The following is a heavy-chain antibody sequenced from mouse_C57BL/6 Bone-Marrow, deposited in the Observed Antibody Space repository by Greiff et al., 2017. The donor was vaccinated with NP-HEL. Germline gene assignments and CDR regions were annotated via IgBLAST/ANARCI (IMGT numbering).Heavy chain of an antibody. D-gene: IGHD3-3*01. CDR1: GYTFTSYW. Sequence: VQLQESGAELVKPGASVKLSCKASGYTFTSYWMQWVKQRPGQGLEWIGEIDPSDSYTNYNQKFKGKATLTVDTSSSTAYMQLSSLTSEDSAVYYCAREGQNYFDYWGQGTTLTVSS. V-gene: IGHV1-50*01. J-gene: IGHJ2*01. CDR3: AREGQNYFDY. CDR2: IDPSDSYT.